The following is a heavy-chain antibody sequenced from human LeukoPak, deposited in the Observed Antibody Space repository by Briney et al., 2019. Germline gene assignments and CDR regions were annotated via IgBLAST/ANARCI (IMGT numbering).Heavy chain of an antibody. CDR3: ARDTKYAFDN. D-gene: IGHD2-2*01. J-gene: IGHJ4*02. CDR2: VGISSGNT. CDR1: GFTFSDYS. Sequence: TGGSLRLSCAASGFTFSDYSMNWVRQAPGKGLEWISYVGISSGNTKYADSVKGRFTISGDKAKNSLYLQMNSLRVEDMAVYYCARDTKYAFDNWGQGTLVTVSS. V-gene: IGHV3-48*01.